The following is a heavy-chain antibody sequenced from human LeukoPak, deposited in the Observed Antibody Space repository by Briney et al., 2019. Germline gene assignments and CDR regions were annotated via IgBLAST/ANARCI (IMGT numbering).Heavy chain of an antibody. J-gene: IGHJ4*02. CDR3: ARDPERYLRTGKFDY. D-gene: IGHD5/OR15-5a*01. CDR2: IWSDGTNK. Sequence: GGSLRLSCAASGFTFSHYGMHWVRQAPGKGLEWVAVIWSDGTNKYYADSVKGRFSISRDDSQKRVFLQMNSLRAEDTAVYYCARDPERYLRTGKFDYWGQGTLVTVSS. V-gene: IGHV3-33*01. CDR1: GFTFSHYG.